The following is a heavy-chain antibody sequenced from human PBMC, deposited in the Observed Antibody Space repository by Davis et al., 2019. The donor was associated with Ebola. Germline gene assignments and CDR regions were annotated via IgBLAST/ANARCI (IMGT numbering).Heavy chain of an antibody. CDR2: IGNNNDNT. V-gene: IGHV1-18*01. J-gene: IGHJ3*01. D-gene: IGHD4-11*01. CDR3: ARDPRYHRDYKRAGTSALDF. CDR1: GYTFSSYG. Sequence: ASVKVSCKASGYTFSSYGFSWVRQVPGQGLEWMGWIGNNNDNTRYAQKFQGRVIMTTDTSTTTAYMELTSLRSDDTASYFCARDPRYHRDYKRAGTSALDFWGQGTMINVSS.